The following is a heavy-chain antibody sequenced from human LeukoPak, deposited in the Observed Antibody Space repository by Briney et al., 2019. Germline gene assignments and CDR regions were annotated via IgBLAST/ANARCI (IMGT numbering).Heavy chain of an antibody. Sequence: SETPSLTCAVYGGSFSGYYWSWIRQPPGKGLEWIGSIYYSGSTSYNPSLKSRVTISVDTSKNQFSLKLSSVTAADTAVYYCARDLGPGQWLVPGAFDIWGQGTMVTVSS. CDR1: GGSFSGYY. J-gene: IGHJ3*02. CDR3: ARDLGPGQWLVPGAFDI. CDR2: IYYSGST. V-gene: IGHV4-34*01. D-gene: IGHD6-19*01.